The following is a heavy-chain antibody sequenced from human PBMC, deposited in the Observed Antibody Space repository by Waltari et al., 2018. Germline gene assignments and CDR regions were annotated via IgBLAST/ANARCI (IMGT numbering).Heavy chain of an antibody. J-gene: IGHJ3*02. CDR3: ARDYGGYGKYYAFDI. CDR1: GGSISSGGYY. CDR2: MYYSGST. Sequence: QVQLQESGPGLVKPSQTLSLTCTVSGGSISSGGYYWSWIRQLPGKGLEWIGYMYYSGSTYYNPALKIRVTMSVDTSKNQFSLKLSSVTAADTAMYYCARDYGGYGKYYAFDIWGQGTMVTVSS. V-gene: IGHV4-31*03. D-gene: IGHD4-17*01.